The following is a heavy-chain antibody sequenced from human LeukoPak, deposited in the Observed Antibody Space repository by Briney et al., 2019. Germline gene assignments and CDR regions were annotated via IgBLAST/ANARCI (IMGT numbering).Heavy chain of an antibody. CDR2: INSDGSWT. Sequence: GGSLRLSCAASGNYWMHWVRQVPGKGLVWVSHINSDGSWTSYADSVKGRFTISKDNAKNTVYLQMNSLRAEDTAVYYCATQQGGTPAYWGQGTLVTPPS. V-gene: IGHV3-74*01. CDR3: ATQQGGTPAY. CDR1: GNYW. D-gene: IGHD3-16*01. J-gene: IGHJ4*02.